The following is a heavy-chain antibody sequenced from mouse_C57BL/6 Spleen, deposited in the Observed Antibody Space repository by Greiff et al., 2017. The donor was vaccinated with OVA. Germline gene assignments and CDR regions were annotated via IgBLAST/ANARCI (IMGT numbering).Heavy chain of an antibody. V-gene: IGHV1-55*01. D-gene: IGHD1-1*01. CDR2: IYPGSGST. CDR3: ARGLAETDYAMDY. Sequence: QVQLQQPGAELVKPGASVKMSCKASGYTFTSYWITWVKQRPGQGLEWIGDIYPGSGSTNYNEKFKSKATLTVDTSSSTAYMQLSSLTSEDSAVYYCARGLAETDYAMDYWGQGTSVTVSS. J-gene: IGHJ4*01. CDR1: GYTFTSYW.